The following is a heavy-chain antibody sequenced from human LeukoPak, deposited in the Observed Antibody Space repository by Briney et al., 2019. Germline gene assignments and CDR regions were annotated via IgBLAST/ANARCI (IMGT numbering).Heavy chain of an antibody. CDR1: GFPFSGYA. D-gene: IGHD4-17*01. CDR2: IKQDGTEK. J-gene: IGHJ3*02. Sequence: GGSLRLSCAASGFPFSGYAMHWVRQAPGKGLEWVANIKQDGTEKYYVDSVKGRFTISRDNAKNSLYLQMNSLRAVDTAVYFCARPTTVTMVDAFNIWGLGTMVTVSS. CDR3: ARPTTVTMVDAFNI. V-gene: IGHV3-7*04.